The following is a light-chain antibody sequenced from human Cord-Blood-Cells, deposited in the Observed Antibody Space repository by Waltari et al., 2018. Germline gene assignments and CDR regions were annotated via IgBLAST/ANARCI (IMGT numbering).Light chain of an antibody. J-gene: IGLJ3*02. Sequence: FMLTQPHSVSESPGTTVTISCTRSSGRIASHYVTWYRQRPGSAPTTVIYEDNQRPSGVPDRFSGSIDSSSSSASRTISGLKTEDEADYYCQSYDSSNQVFGGGTKLTVL. CDR3: QSYDSSNQV. CDR1: SGRIASHY. CDR2: EDN. V-gene: IGLV6-57*03.